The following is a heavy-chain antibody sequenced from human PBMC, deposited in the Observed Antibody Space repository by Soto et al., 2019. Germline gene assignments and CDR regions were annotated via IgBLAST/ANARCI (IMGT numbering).Heavy chain of an antibody. V-gene: IGHV2-5*02. J-gene: IGHJ4*02. CDR3: ARRRCTTAGIDY. CDR1: GFSLSTSGVG. CDR2: IYWDDDK. Sequence: QITLKESGPTLVKPTQTLTLTCTFAGFSLSTSGVGVGWVRQPPGKAPECLAFIYWDDDKRYSPSLETRLTITKDTSKNQIVLTMTNMDPVDTATYYCARRRCTTAGIDYWGQGTLVTVSS.